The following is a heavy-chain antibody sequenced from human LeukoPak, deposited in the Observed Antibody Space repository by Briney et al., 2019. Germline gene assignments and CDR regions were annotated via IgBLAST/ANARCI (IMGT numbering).Heavy chain of an antibody. J-gene: IGHJ5*02. CDR1: GGSFSGYH. Sequence: SETLSLTCAVYGGSFSGYHWSWIRQPPGKGLEWIGEINHSGSTNYNPSLKSRVTISVDTSKNQFSLKLSSVTAADTAVYYCASSGYSSGYGPWGQGTLVTVSS. CDR2: INHSGST. V-gene: IGHV4-34*01. D-gene: IGHD3-22*01. CDR3: ASSGYSSGYGP.